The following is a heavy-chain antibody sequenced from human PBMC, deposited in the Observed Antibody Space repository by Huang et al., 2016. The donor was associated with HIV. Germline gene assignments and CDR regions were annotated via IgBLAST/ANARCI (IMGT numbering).Heavy chain of an antibody. CDR2: STHSGST. Sequence: QVQLHLWGAGLLKPSATLSRPCAVYGGSFSGSYWSWIRRPPGKGLEWSGESTHSGSTHYNPSLKSRVTRSEETSKNQVSLKLSSVTAADTAVYYCARAPHYGSGSYYYWGQGTLVTVSS. J-gene: IGHJ4*02. D-gene: IGHD3-10*01. CDR1: GGSFSGSY. CDR3: ARAPHYGSGSYYY. V-gene: IGHV4-34*01.